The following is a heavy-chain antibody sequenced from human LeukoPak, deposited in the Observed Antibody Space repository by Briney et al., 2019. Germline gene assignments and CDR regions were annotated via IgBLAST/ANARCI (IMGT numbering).Heavy chain of an antibody. V-gene: IGHV3-74*01. Sequence: GGSLRLSCAASGFTFSSYWMHWVRQAPGKGLVWVSRINSDGSSTSYADSVKGRFTISRDNAKNTLYLQMNSLRAEDTAVYYCARGGTGYSGYDFVDYYYMDVWGKGTTVTISS. CDR3: ARGGTGYSGYDFVDYYYMDV. CDR1: GFTFSSYW. CDR2: INSDGSST. D-gene: IGHD5-12*01. J-gene: IGHJ6*03.